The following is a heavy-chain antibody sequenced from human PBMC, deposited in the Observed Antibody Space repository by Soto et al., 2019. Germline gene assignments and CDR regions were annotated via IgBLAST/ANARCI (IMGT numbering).Heavy chain of an antibody. CDR2: IWYDGSNK. D-gene: IGHD6-19*01. CDR1: GFTFSSYG. Sequence: QVQLVESGGGVVQPGRSLRLSCAASGFTFSSYGMHWVRQAPGKGLEWVAVIWYDGSNKYYADSVKGRFTISRDNSKNTLYLQMNSLRAEDTAVYYCARVEQWLGNWFDPWGQGTPVTVSS. J-gene: IGHJ5*02. CDR3: ARVEQWLGNWFDP. V-gene: IGHV3-33*01.